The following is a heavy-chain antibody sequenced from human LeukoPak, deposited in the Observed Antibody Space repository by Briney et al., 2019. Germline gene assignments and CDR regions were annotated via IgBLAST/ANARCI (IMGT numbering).Heavy chain of an antibody. CDR2: ISSSSSYI. D-gene: IGHD3-22*01. CDR1: GFTFSSYS. CDR3: ARVHDSSGYYWYFDL. Sequence: GGSLRLSCAASGFTFSSYSMNWVRQAPGKGLEWVSSISSSSSYIYYADPVKGRFTISRDNARNSLYLQTNSLRAEDTAVYYCARVHDSSGYYWYFDLWGRGTLVTVSS. V-gene: IGHV3-21*01. J-gene: IGHJ2*01.